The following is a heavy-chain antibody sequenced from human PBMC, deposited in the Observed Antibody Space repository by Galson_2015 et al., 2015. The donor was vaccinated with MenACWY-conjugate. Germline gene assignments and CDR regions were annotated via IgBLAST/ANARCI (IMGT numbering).Heavy chain of an antibody. D-gene: IGHD6-6*01. V-gene: IGHV3-23*01. Sequence: SLRLSCAASGFSFRSNAMSWVRQAPGKGLEWVSAISAIGGSTYYPDYAKGRFTISRDNSKNTLFLEMNSLRGEDTALYYCVKERGSLSHNYYFYFMDVWGKGTTVTVS. J-gene: IGHJ6*03. CDR3: VKERGSLSHNYYFYFMDV. CDR2: ISAIGGST. CDR1: GFSFRSNA.